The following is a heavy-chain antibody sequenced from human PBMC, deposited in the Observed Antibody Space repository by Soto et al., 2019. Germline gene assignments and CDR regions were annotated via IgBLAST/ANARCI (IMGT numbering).Heavy chain of an antibody. Sequence: SGPTLVNPTQTLTLTCTFSGFSLSTSGVGVGWIRQPPGKALEWLALIYWNDDKRYSPSLKSRLTITKDTSKNQVVLTMTNMDPVDTATYYCAHRGLVRWARVFDYWGQGTLVTVSS. CDR3: AHRGLVRWARVFDY. CDR2: IYWNDDK. J-gene: IGHJ4*02. CDR1: GFSLSTSGVG. V-gene: IGHV2-5*01. D-gene: IGHD6-6*01.